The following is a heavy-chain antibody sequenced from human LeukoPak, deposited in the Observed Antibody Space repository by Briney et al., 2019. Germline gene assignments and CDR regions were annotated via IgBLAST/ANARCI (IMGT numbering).Heavy chain of an antibody. CDR2: IDWDDDK. CDR3: ARNNIAVAGTGYDY. Sequence: SGPTLVNPTQTLTLTCTFSGFSLSTSGMRVSWIRQPPGKALEWLARIDWDDDKFYSTSLKTRLTISKDTSKNQVVLTMTNMDPVDTATYYCARNNIAVAGTGYDYWGQGALVTVSS. J-gene: IGHJ4*02. V-gene: IGHV2-70*04. D-gene: IGHD6-19*01. CDR1: GFSLSTSGMR.